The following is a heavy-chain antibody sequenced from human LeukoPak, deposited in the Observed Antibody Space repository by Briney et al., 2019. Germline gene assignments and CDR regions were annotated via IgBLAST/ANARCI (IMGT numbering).Heavy chain of an antibody. CDR2: INHSGST. D-gene: IGHD4-17*01. V-gene: IGHV4-34*01. J-gene: IGHJ4*02. CDR1: GGSFSGYY. Sequence: SETLSLTCAVYGGSFSGYYWSWIRQPPGKGLEWIGEINHSGSTNYNPSLKSRVTISVDTSKNQFSLKLSSVTAADTAVYYCARGLDYGDHISPFDYWGQGTLVTVSS. CDR3: ARGLDYGDHISPFDY.